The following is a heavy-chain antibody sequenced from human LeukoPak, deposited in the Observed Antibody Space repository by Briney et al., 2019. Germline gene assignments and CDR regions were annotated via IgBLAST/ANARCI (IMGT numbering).Heavy chain of an antibody. V-gene: IGHV3-15*01. CDR2: IKTKSDGGTI. CDR1: GFTFSDAW. Sequence: PGGSLRLSCVVSGFTFSDAWMTWVRQAPGKGLEWVGRIKTKSDGGTIHYAAPVKGRFTISRDDSKNMLYLQMNSLKTEDTAVYYCARGAYCGGDCYDAFDIWGQGTMVTVSS. D-gene: IGHD2-21*01. CDR3: ARGAYCGGDCYDAFDI. J-gene: IGHJ3*02.